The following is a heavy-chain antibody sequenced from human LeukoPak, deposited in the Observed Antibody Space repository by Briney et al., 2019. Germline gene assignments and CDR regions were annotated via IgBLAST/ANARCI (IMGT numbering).Heavy chain of an antibody. CDR1: GYTFTIYG. CDR2: ISAYNGNT. V-gene: IGHV1-18*01. CDR3: ASVSGYCSSTSCPYYYYGMDV. D-gene: IGHD2-2*01. J-gene: IGHJ6*02. Sequence: ASVKVSCKASGYTFTIYGISWVRQAPGQGLEWMGWISAYNGNTNYAQKLQGRVTMTTDTSTSTAYMELRSLRSDDTAVYYCASVSGYCSSTSCPYYYYGMDVWGQGTTVTVSS.